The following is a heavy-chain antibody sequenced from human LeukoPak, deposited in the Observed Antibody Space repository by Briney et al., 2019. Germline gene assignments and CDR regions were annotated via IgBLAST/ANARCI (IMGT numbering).Heavy chain of an antibody. D-gene: IGHD6-19*01. CDR3: ARWVTVTGPFDY. CDR2: IYSGGST. J-gene: IGHJ4*02. CDR1: GFTFSRFN. Sequence: GGSLRLSCAASGFTFSRFNLHWVRQAPGKGLEWVSLIYSGGSTYYADSVKGRFIISRDNSKNTLYLQMNSLRAEDTAVYYCARWVTVTGPFDYWGQGTLVTVSS. V-gene: IGHV3-53*01.